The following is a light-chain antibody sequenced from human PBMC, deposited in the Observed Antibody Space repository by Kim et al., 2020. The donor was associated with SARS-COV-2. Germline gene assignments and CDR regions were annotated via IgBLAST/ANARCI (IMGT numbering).Light chain of an antibody. V-gene: IGLV2-11*01. Sequence: GQSVTISCNGTSSDVGGYNYVSWYQQHPGKAPNLMIYDVSKRPSGVPDRFSGSKSGNTASLTISGLQAEDEADYYCCSYAGSYTVVFGGGTQLTVL. CDR2: DVS. CDR3: CSYAGSYTVV. CDR1: SSDVGGYNY. J-gene: IGLJ2*01.